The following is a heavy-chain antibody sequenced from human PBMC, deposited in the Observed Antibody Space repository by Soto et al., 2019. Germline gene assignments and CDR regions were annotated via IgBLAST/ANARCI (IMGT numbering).Heavy chain of an antibody. CDR3: ARGVGSGSYYNQYNWFDP. CDR2: INVSNGNT. J-gene: IGHJ5*02. Sequence: QVQLVQSGGEVKKPGASVKVSCKASGYTFTNYGISWVRQAPGQGLEWMGWINVSNGNTKYAKKVKGRVTMTTDKXXXTXXMELRSLRSDDTAVYYCARGVGSGSYYNQYNWFDPWGQGTLVTVSS. CDR1: GYTFTNYG. D-gene: IGHD3-10*01. V-gene: IGHV1-18*01.